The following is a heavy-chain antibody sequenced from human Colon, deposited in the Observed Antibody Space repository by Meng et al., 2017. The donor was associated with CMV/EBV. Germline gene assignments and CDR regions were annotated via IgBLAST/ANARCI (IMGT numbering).Heavy chain of an antibody. V-gene: IGHV3-7*01. D-gene: IGHD3-3*01. J-gene: IGHJ4*02. Sequence: GESLKISCAASGFIFSNYWMTWVRQAPGKGLEWVANIKQNGRETSYADSVKGRFTISRDDAKNSLYLQMDSLRPEDTAVYYCARDPFQAHLLDDFLDSWGQGTLVTVSS. CDR3: ARDPFQAHLLDDFLDS. CDR2: IKQNGRET. CDR1: GFIFSNYW.